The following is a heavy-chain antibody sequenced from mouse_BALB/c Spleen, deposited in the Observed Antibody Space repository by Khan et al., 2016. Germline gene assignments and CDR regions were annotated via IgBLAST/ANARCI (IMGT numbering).Heavy chain of an antibody. Sequence: EVELVESGGDLVQPGGSLRLSCATSGFTFTDYYMSWVRQPPGKALEWLGFIRNTANGYTTEYSAYVKGRFTISRDNSQSILYLQMNTLRAEDSATYYCARDGYYPYAMDYWGQGTSVTVSS. CDR2: IRNTANGYTT. CDR1: GFTFTDYY. J-gene: IGHJ4*01. V-gene: IGHV7-3*02. CDR3: ARDGYYPYAMDY. D-gene: IGHD2-3*01.